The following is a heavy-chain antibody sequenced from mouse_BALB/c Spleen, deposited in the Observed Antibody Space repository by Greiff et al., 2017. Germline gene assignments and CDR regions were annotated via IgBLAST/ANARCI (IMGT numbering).Heavy chain of an antibody. V-gene: IGHV1-18*01. J-gene: IGHJ2*01. CDR1: GYTFTDYN. CDR3: ARLEYGNYGFDY. Sequence: EVQLQQSGPELVKPGASVKIPCKASGYTFTDYNMDWVKQSHGKSLEWIGDINPNNGGTIYNQKFKGKATLTVDKSSSTAYMELRSLTSEDTAVYYCARLEYGNYGFDYRGQGTTLTVSS. D-gene: IGHD2-10*02. CDR2: INPNNGGT.